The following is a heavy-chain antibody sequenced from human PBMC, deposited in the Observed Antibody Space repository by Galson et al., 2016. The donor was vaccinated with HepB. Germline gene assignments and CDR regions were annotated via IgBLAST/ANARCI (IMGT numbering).Heavy chain of an antibody. CDR2: VHSGGRT. CDR3: ARDYAAYGDPARYSYFEKHV. Sequence: SLRLSCAASGLTVSRSYMSWVRQAPGKGLEWVSIVHSGGRTYYSDSVKGRLTISRDTSKNTLYLQMNSLRADATAVYYCARDYAAYGDPARYSYFEKHVWGQGTTVTVSS. J-gene: IGHJ6*02. V-gene: IGHV3-66*01. D-gene: IGHD4-17*01. CDR1: GLTVSRSY.